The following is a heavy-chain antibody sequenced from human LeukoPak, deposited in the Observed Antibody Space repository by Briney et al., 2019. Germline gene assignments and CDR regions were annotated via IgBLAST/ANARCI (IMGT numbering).Heavy chain of an antibody. CDR1: GGSISSYY. J-gene: IGHJ4*02. V-gene: IGHV4-59*01. D-gene: IGHD4-23*01. Sequence: ETLSLTCTVAGGSISSYYWSWIRQPPGKGLEWIGYIYYSGSTNYNPSLKSRVTTSVDTSKNQFSLKLSSVTAADTAVYYCARVRRAGNSGNYFDCWGQVTPVTVSS. CDR3: ARVRRAGNSGNYFDC. CDR2: IYYSGST.